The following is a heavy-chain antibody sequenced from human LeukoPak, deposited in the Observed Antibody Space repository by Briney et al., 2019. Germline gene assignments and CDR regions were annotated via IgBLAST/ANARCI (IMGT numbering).Heavy chain of an antibody. CDR3: ARVVQSTDSSGFYLPEYFQH. J-gene: IGHJ1*01. Sequence: PSETLSLTCTVSGYSIISGYHWGWIRQPPGKGLEWIGSIYHSGSTYYNPSLKSRVTISVDTSKNQFSLKLRSVTAADTAVYYCARVVQSTDSSGFYLPEYFQHWGQGTLVTVSS. D-gene: IGHD3-22*01. V-gene: IGHV4-38-2*02. CDR1: GYSIISGYH. CDR2: IYHSGST.